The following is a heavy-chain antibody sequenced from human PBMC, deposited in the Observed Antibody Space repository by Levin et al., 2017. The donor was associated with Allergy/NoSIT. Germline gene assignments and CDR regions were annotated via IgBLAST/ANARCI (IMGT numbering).Heavy chain of an antibody. CDR3: ARDYWPRGSYYYYYGMDV. J-gene: IGHJ6*02. CDR2: IYYSGST. V-gene: IGHV4-39*07. Sequence: PGGSLRLSCTVSGGSISSSSYYWGWIRQPPGKGLEWIGSIYYSGSTYYNPSLKSRVTISVDTSKNQFSLKLSSVTAADTAVYYCARDYWPRGSYYYYYGMDVWGQGTTVTVSS. D-gene: IGHD3-16*01. CDR1: GGSISSSSYY.